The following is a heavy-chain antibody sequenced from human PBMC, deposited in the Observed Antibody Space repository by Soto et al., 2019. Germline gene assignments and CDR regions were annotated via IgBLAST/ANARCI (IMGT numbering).Heavy chain of an antibody. CDR1: GYSFTSYW. Sequence: PGESLKISCKGSGYSFTSYWIGWVRQMPGKGLEWMGIIYPGDSDTRYSPSFQGQVTISADKSISTAYLQWSSLKASDTAMYYCARQKYCSGGSCYNTNKLDAFDIWGQGTMVTVSS. J-gene: IGHJ3*02. CDR2: IYPGDSDT. CDR3: ARQKYCSGGSCYNTNKLDAFDI. V-gene: IGHV5-51*01. D-gene: IGHD2-15*01.